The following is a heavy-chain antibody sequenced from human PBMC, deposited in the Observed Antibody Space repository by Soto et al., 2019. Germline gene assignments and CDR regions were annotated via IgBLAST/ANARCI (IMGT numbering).Heavy chain of an antibody. CDR2: VYNSVSP. D-gene: IGHD3-22*01. CDR3: ARQIYDSDTGPNFQYYFDS. V-gene: IGHV4-59*08. Sequence: SETLSITCPVYDVSSGSNCWSWIRQPPGKGLEWIGYVYNSVSPNYDPCLSMRVTXSVDTPKNQFSLKLSYVTAADTAMYYCARQIYDSDTGPNFQYYFDSWGQGTPVTVSS. J-gene: IGHJ4*02. CDR1: DVSSGSNC.